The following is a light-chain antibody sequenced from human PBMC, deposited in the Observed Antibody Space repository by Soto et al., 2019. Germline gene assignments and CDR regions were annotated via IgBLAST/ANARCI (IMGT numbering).Light chain of an antibody. CDR2: SAS. J-gene: IGKJ4*01. CDR1: LGIRDD. V-gene: IGKV1-17*01. Sequence: DIQMSQSPSSLSASVGDKFTITCRASLGIRDDLSWYQQRPGNAPKRLIYSASSLQSGVPSRFSGSGSGTEFTLTISGLQPEDFATYFCLQHNSYPLTFGGGTKVDI. CDR3: LQHNSYPLT.